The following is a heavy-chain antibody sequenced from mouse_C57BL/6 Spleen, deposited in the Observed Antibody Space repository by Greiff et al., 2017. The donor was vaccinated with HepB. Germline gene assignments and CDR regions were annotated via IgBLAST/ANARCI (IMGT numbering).Heavy chain of an antibody. V-gene: IGHV1-5*01. D-gene: IGHD2-3*01. CDR3: TRHDGYPRYFDV. CDR1: GYTFTSYW. J-gene: IGHJ1*03. CDR2: IYPGNSDT. Sequence: EVQLQQSGTVLARPGASVKMSCKTSGYTFTSYWMHWVKQRPGQGLEWIGAIYPGNSDTSYNQKFKGKAKLTAVTSASTAYMELSSLTNEDSAVYYCTRHDGYPRYFDVWGTGTTVTVSS.